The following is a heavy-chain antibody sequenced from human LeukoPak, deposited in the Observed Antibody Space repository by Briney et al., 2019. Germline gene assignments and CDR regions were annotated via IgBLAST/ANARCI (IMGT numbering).Heavy chain of an antibody. CDR2: IYHSGST. J-gene: IGHJ3*02. CDR3: ARDPYGRIDAFDI. V-gene: IGHV4-38-2*02. CDR1: GYSISSGYY. D-gene: IGHD4-17*01. Sequence: SETLSLTCTVSGYSISSGYYWGWIRQPPGKGLEWIGSIYHSGSTYYNPSLKSRVTISVDTSKNQFSLKLSSVTAADTAVYYCARDPYGRIDAFDIWGQGTMVTVSS.